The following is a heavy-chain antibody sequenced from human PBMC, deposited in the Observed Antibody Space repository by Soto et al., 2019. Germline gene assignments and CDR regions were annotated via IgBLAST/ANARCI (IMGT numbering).Heavy chain of an antibody. Sequence: QVQMQESGPGLVKPSGTLSLTCAVSGDSISSSVWWTWVRQPPGKGLEWIGEVFHTGDTYFNPSLRSRVAMSVDQSTNEFSLKVTSVTAADTAIYYCARKAWVRFDYWGQGALVTVS. J-gene: IGHJ4*02. CDR1: GDSISSSVW. V-gene: IGHV4-4*02. CDR2: VFHTGDT. D-gene: IGHD7-27*01. CDR3: ARKAWVRFDY.